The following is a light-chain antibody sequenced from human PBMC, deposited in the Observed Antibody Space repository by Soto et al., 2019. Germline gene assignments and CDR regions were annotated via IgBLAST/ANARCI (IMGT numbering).Light chain of an antibody. Sequence: QSVLTQPPSVSAAPGQKVTISCSGSSSNIGNNYVSWYQQLPGTAPKLLIYDNNKRPSGIPDRFSGSKSGTSATLGITGLQTGGEADYYGGTWDSSLGAGVFGGGTKLTVL. V-gene: IGLV1-51*01. J-gene: IGLJ2*01. CDR3: GTWDSSLGAGV. CDR1: SSNIGNNY. CDR2: DNN.